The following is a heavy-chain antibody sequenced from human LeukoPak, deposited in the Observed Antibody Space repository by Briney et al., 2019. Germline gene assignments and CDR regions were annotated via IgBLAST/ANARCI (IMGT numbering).Heavy chain of an antibody. V-gene: IGHV3-23*01. CDR3: AKVRVAGHDAFDI. Sequence: GGSLRLSCAASGFTFSSSAMSWVRQVPGKGLEWVSGISASGGSTYYADSVRGRFTISRDNSKNTLYVQMNSLRDEDTAVYYCAKVRVAGHDAFDIWGQGTMVTVSS. D-gene: IGHD6-19*01. J-gene: IGHJ3*02. CDR2: ISASGGST. CDR1: GFTFSSSA.